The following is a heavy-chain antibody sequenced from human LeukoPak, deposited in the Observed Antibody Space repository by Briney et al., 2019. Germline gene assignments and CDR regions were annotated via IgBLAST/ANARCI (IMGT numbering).Heavy chain of an antibody. Sequence: SETQTLTCAVDGGSFSGYYWSWIRQPPGKGLEWIGEINHSGSTNYNPSLKSRVTISVDTSKNQFSLKLSSVTAADTAVYYCARGDSSSRYWFDPWGEGTLVTVSS. V-gene: IGHV4-34*01. J-gene: IGHJ5*02. CDR1: GGSFSGYY. CDR2: INHSGST. CDR3: ARGDSSSRYWFDP. D-gene: IGHD6-13*01.